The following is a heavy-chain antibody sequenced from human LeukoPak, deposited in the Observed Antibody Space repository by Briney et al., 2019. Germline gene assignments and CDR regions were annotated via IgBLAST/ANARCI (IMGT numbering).Heavy chain of an antibody. J-gene: IGHJ4*02. D-gene: IGHD2-2*01. CDR1: GFTFSSYA. CDR2: INSDGSST. Sequence: PGGSLRLSCAASGFTFSSYAMSWVRQAPGKGVEWVSRINSDGSSTRYADSVKGRFTISRDNAKNTLYLQINSLSAEDTAVYYCARELVVRAGDYSDYWGQGTLVTVSS. CDR3: ARELVVRAGDYSDY. V-gene: IGHV3-74*01.